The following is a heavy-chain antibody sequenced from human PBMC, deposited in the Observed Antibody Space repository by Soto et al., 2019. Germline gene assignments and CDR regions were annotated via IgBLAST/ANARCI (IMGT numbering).Heavy chain of an antibody. CDR2: MNPNSGDT. CDR1: GYSFTSFD. D-gene: IGHD3-10*01. CDR3: TRVSFNVNQRFPFDS. V-gene: IGHV1-8*01. Sequence: QVQLVQSGAEVKKPGASVRVSCKGSGYSFTSFDVHWVRQAPGQGLEWMGWMNPNSGDTVYAQNFQGRVTMTSDTSMRTAYMELSSLKSEDTAVYYCTRVSFNVNQRFPFDSWGQGTLISVSS. J-gene: IGHJ4*02.